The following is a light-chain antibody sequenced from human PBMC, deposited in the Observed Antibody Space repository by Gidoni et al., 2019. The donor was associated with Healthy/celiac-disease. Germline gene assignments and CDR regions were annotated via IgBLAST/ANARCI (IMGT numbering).Light chain of an antibody. CDR1: SSDAGGYNY. Sequence: QSALTQPASVSGSPGQSITISCTGTSSDAGGYNYVSWYQQHPGTPPKLMIYEVSNRPSGFPDRFSGSKSGNTASLTISGLQAEDEADYYCSSYTSSSTLEFGGGTKLTVL. J-gene: IGLJ2*01. CDR2: EVS. CDR3: SSYTSSSTLE. V-gene: IGLV2-14*01.